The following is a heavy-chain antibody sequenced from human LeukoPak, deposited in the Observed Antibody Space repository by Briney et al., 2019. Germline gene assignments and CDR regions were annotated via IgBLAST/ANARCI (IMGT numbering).Heavy chain of an antibody. Sequence: SETLSLTCTVSVGSISSYYWSWIRQPAAKGLEWIGRIYTSGSTNYNPSLKSRVTMSVDTSKNQFSLKLSSVTAADTAVYYCARHNPYQRIDYWGQGTLVTVSS. J-gene: IGHJ4*02. CDR2: IYTSGST. D-gene: IGHD2-2*01. V-gene: IGHV4-4*07. CDR1: VGSISSYY. CDR3: ARHNPYQRIDY.